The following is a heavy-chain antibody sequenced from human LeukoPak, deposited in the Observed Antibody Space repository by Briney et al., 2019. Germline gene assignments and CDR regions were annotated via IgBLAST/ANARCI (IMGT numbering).Heavy chain of an antibody. CDR3: ARDRGGYTYSHDY. CDR2: IYYSGST. Sequence: SETLSLTCTVSGGSISSSSYYWGWIRQPPGKGLEWVGSIYYSGSTYYSPSLKSRITISADTSKNQFSLKLNFVTAADTAVYYCARDRGGYTYSHDYWGQGTLVTVSS. CDR1: GGSISSSSYY. J-gene: IGHJ4*02. V-gene: IGHV4-39*07. D-gene: IGHD5-18*01.